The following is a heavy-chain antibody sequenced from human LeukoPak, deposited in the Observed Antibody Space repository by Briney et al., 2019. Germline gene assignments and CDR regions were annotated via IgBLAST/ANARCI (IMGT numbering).Heavy chain of an antibody. J-gene: IGHJ4*02. CDR2: IKQDGTEK. Sequence: PGGSLRLSCAASGFTFTTYWMSWVRQAPGKGLEWVANIKQDGTEKYYVDSVKGRFTISRDNSKNTLFLHMNSLRAADTAVYSCAKGYYGSGSYGWFDYWGQGTLVTVSS. V-gene: IGHV3-7*03. D-gene: IGHD3-10*01. CDR3: AKGYYGSGSYGWFDY. CDR1: GFTFTTYW.